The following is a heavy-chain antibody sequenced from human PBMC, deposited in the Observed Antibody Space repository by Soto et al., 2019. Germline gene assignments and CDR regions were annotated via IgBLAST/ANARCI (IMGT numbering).Heavy chain of an antibody. CDR1: GYTFTGHY. D-gene: IGHD3-9*01. Sequence: ASVKVSCKASGYTFTGHYLHWVRQAPGQGLELMGWINPNSGGTNYAQKFQGRVTMTRDTSIRTAYMEVSRLSSDDTAVYYCARDSYYDLLTGYSRNAFDIWGRGTMVTV. V-gene: IGHV1-2*02. CDR2: INPNSGGT. CDR3: ARDSYYDLLTGYSRNAFDI. J-gene: IGHJ3*02.